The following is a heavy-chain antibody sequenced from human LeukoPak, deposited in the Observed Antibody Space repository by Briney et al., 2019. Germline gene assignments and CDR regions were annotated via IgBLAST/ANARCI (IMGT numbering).Heavy chain of an antibody. CDR1: GFSFSRYW. V-gene: IGHV3-7*01. J-gene: IGHJ4*02. Sequence: GGSLRLSCAASGFSFSRYWMSWVRQAPGKGLEYIANIKEDGSEKYYVDSVKGRFIISRDNARNSLFLQMNSLRVEDTAVYYCARDSSAERGQQLANWGQGTLVIVSS. D-gene: IGHD6-13*01. CDR3: ARDSSAERGQQLAN. CDR2: IKEDGSEK.